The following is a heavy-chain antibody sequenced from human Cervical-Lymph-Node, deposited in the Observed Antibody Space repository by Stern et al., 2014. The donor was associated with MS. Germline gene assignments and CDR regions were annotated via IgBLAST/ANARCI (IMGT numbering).Heavy chain of an antibody. CDR1: GFTLSNSA. D-gene: IGHD5-12*01. CDR2: IGSGGDT. J-gene: IGHJ5*02. Sequence: EVQLVQSGGGLVQPGGSLRLSCTASGFTLSNSAMSWVRQAPGKGLEWVSTIGSGGDTYYLDSVKGRLTISRDNSKNTLYLQMYSLRAEDTAIYYCANSGANFFDPWGQGTLVTVSS. CDR3: ANSGANFFDP. V-gene: IGHV3-23*04.